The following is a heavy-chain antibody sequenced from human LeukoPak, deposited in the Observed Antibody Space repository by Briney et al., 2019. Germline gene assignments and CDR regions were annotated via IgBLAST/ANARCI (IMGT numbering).Heavy chain of an antibody. J-gene: IGHJ4*02. D-gene: IGHD3-16*02. V-gene: IGHV3-43D*03. Sequence: GGSLRLSCAASGFTFDDYAMHWVRQAPGKGLEWVSLISWDGGSTYYADSVKGRFTISRGNSKNSLYLQMNSLRAEDTALYYCAKGLRLGELSSPAGDYWGQGTLVTVSS. CDR1: GFTFDDYA. CDR3: AKGLRLGELSSPAGDY. CDR2: ISWDGGST.